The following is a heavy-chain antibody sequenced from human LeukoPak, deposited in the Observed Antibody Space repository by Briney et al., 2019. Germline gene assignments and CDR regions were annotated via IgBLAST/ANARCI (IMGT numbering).Heavy chain of an antibody. Sequence: GGSLRLSCAASGFIFSNFGMNWVRQAPGKGLEWVSSITSSGSYIYYRDSVKGRFTISRANAKNSLYLQMNSLRAEDTAVYYCARGVGNYRYYFDYWGQGTLVTVSS. V-gene: IGHV3-21*01. CDR1: GFIFSNFG. CDR3: ARGVGNYRYYFDY. D-gene: IGHD3-22*01. J-gene: IGHJ4*02. CDR2: ITSSGSYI.